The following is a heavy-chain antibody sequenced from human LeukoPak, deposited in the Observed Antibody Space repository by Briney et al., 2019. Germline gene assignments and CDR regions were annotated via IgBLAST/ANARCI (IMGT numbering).Heavy chain of an antibody. D-gene: IGHD3-22*01. CDR2: ISGSGGST. Sequence: GGSLRLSCAASGFTFSRYAMSWVRQAPGKGLEWGSAISGSGGSTYYADSVKGRFTISRDNSKNTLYLQMNSLRAEDTAVYYCAKDPTMIVVVIPDYWGQGTLVTVSS. CDR1: GFTFSRYA. CDR3: AKDPTMIVVVIPDY. J-gene: IGHJ4*02. V-gene: IGHV3-23*01.